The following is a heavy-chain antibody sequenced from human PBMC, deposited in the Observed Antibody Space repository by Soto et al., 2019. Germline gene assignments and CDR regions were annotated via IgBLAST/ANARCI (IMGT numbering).Heavy chain of an antibody. V-gene: IGHV3-23*01. Sequence: GGSLRLSCAASGFTFSSYAMSWVHQAPGKGMEWVSAISGSGGSTYYADSVKGRFTISRDNSKNTLYLQMNSLRAEDTAVYYCAKGEDPMVRGVIEPYYYMDVWGKGTTVTVSS. CDR3: AKGEDPMVRGVIEPYYYMDV. D-gene: IGHD3-10*01. CDR2: ISGSGGST. J-gene: IGHJ6*03. CDR1: GFTFSSYA.